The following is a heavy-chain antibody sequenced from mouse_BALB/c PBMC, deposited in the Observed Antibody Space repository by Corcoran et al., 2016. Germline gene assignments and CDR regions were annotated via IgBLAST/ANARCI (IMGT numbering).Heavy chain of an antibody. Sequence: EVQLQQSGPELVKPGAAVKISCKAYGYSFTGYYMHWVKQSHVKSLEWIGRINPYNGATSYNQNFKDKASLTVDKSSSTAYMELHSLTSEDSAVYYCARDYDYWYFDVWGAWTTVTVSS. CDR1: GYSFTGYY. CDR2: INPYNGAT. V-gene: IGHV1-26*01. J-gene: IGHJ1*01. CDR3: ARDYDYWYFDV. D-gene: IGHD2-4*01.